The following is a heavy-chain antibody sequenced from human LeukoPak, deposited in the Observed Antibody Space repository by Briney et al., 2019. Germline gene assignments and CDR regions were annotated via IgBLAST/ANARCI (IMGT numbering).Heavy chain of an antibody. J-gene: IGHJ4*02. Sequence: PSGTLSLTCTVSGGSISSSSYYWGWIRQPPGKGLEWIGSIYYSGSTYYNPSLKSRVTISVDTSKNQFSLKLSSVTAADTAVYYCARIDSKILLFDYWGQGTLVTVSS. V-gene: IGHV4-39*07. CDR1: GGSISSSSYY. CDR3: ARIDSKILLFDY. CDR2: IYYSGST. D-gene: IGHD3-22*01.